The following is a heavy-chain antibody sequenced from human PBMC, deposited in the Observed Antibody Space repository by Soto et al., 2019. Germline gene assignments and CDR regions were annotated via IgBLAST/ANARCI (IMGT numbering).Heavy chain of an antibody. Sequence: XSVKVSFKASGYTFTSYYMHWVRQAPGQGLEWMGIINPSGGSTSYAQKFQGRVTMTRDTSTSTVYMELSSLRSEDTAVYYCARSVSTVIYYWGQGTLVTVSS. J-gene: IGHJ4*02. CDR2: INPSGGST. D-gene: IGHD4-17*01. CDR3: ARSVSTVIYY. V-gene: IGHV1-46*03. CDR1: GYTFTSYY.